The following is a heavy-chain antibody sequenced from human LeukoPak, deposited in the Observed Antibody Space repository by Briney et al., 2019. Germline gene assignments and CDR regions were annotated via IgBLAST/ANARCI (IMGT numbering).Heavy chain of an antibody. V-gene: IGHV3-9*01. CDR3: AKDDSSGYYYVSAFDI. CDR2: ISWNSGSI. CDR1: GFTFDDYA. Sequence: GGSLRLSCAASGFTFDDYAMHWVRQAPGKGLEWVSGISWNSGSIGYADSVKGRFTISRDNAKNSLYLQMNSLRAEDTALYYCAKDDSSGYYYVSAFDIWGQGTMVTVSS. D-gene: IGHD3-22*01. J-gene: IGHJ3*02.